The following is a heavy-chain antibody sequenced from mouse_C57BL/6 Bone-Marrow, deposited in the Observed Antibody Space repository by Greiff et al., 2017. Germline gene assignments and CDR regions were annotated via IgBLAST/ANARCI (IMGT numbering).Heavy chain of an antibody. CDR3: TTDYYGSSSWFAY. CDR2: IDPEDGDT. Sequence: EVQLQQSGAELVRPGASVKLSCTASGFNIKDYYMNWVKQRPEQGLEWIGRIDPEDGDTEYAPKFQGKATMTSDTSTNTAYLQLSSLTSEYTAVYYCTTDYYGSSSWFAYWGQGTLVTVSA. J-gene: IGHJ3*01. CDR1: GFNIKDYY. D-gene: IGHD1-1*01. V-gene: IGHV14-1*01.